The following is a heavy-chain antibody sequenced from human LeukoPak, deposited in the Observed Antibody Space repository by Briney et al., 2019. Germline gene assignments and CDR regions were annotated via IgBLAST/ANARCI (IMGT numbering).Heavy chain of an antibody. CDR3: TTASIVVVPAADY. D-gene: IGHD2-2*01. Sequence: GGSLRLSCAASGFTFSSYSMNWVRQAPGKGLEWVGRIKSKTDGGTTDYAAPVKGRFTISRDDSKNTLYLQMNSLKTEDTAVYYCTTASIVVVPAADYWGQGTLVTVSS. V-gene: IGHV3-15*01. J-gene: IGHJ4*02. CDR1: GFTFSSYS. CDR2: IKSKTDGGTT.